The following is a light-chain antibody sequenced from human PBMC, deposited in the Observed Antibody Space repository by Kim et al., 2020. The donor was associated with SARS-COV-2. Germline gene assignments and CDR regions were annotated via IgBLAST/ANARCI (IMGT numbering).Light chain of an antibody. CDR3: AAWDSSITAWV. CDR2: RNN. V-gene: IGLV10-54*04. Sequence: QAGLTQSPSVSKGLRQTATLTCTGNSNNVGNEGAAWLQQHEGHPPKLLSNRNNDRPSGISERFSASRSGITASLTITGLQPEDEADYYCAAWDSSITAWVFVGGTQLTVL. CDR1: SNNVGNEG. J-gene: IGLJ3*02.